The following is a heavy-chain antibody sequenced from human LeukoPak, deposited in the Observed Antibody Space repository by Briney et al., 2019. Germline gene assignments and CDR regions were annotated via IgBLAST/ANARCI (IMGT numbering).Heavy chain of an antibody. V-gene: IGHV3-30*02. Sequence: PGGSLRLSCAASGFTFSSYGMHWVRQAPGKGLEWVAFIRYDGSNKYYADSVKGRFTISRDNSKNTLYLQMNSLRAEDTAVYYCARVVTMVRGAPNWFDPWGQGTLVTVSS. J-gene: IGHJ5*02. CDR3: ARVVTMVRGAPNWFDP. CDR2: IRYDGSNK. CDR1: GFTFSSYG. D-gene: IGHD3-10*01.